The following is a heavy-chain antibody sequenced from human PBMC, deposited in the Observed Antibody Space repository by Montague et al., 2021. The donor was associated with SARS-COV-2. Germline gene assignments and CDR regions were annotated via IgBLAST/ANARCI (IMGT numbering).Heavy chain of an antibody. D-gene: IGHD3-10*01. Sequence: SVKVSCKASGFTFTSSAMQWVRQARGQRLEWIGWIVVGSGNTNYAQEFQERVTITRDMSTSTAYMELSSLRSEDTAVYYCAATRPMVRGPNLGYYYYYGMDVWGQGTTVTVSS. V-gene: IGHV1-58*02. CDR2: IVVGSGNT. CDR3: AATRPMVRGPNLGYYYYYGMDV. CDR1: GFTFTSSA. J-gene: IGHJ6*02.